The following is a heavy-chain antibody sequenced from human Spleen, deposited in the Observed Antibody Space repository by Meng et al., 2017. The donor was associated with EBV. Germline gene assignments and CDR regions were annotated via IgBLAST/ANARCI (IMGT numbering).Heavy chain of an antibody. V-gene: IGHV4-34*02. CDR1: GGSFIGHY. CDR3: VRGGEGDGYSLPY. J-gene: IGHJ4*02. D-gene: IGHD5-24*01. Sequence: HVHLQQWGARLLKPSETLSLTCAVNGGSFIGHYWTWIRQPPGKGLEWIVEIIHTGETNYTPSLTGRVTISRDTSKKHLSLRLNSVTAADTAVYYCVRGGEGDGYSLPYWGQGTLVTVSS. CDR2: IIHTGET.